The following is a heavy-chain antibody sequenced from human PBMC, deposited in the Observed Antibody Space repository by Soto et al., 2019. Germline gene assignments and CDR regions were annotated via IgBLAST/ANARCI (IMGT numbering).Heavy chain of an antibody. CDR2: IDWDDDK. Sequence: SGPTLVNPTQTLTLTCTFSGFSLSTSGMCVSWIRQPPGKALEWLALIDWDDDKYYSTSLKTRLTISKDTSKNQVVLTMTNMDPVDTATYYCAHSNSGYDFWAFDIWGQGTMVTVS. J-gene: IGHJ3*02. CDR3: AHSNSGYDFWAFDI. CDR1: GFSLSTSGMC. V-gene: IGHV2-70*12. D-gene: IGHD5-12*01.